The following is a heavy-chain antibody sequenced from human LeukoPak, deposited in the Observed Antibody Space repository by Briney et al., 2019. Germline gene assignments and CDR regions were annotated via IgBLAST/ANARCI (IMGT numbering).Heavy chain of an antibody. CDR2: IYSCGST. V-gene: IGHV3-66*03. J-gene: IGHJ6*03. D-gene: IGHD4-11*01. Sequence: GGSLRLSCAASGFTVSSNYMSWVRQAPGKGLEWVSVIYSCGSTYYADSVKGRFTVSRDNSKNTLYLQMNSLRAEDTAVYYCARDRTTTGAYYYYYMDVWGKGTTVTVSS. CDR1: GFTVSSNY. CDR3: ARDRTTTGAYYYYYMDV.